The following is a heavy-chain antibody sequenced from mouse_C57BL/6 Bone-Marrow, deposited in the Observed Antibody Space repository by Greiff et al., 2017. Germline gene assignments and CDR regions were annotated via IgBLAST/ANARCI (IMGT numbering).Heavy chain of an antibody. CDR2: IYPGSGST. D-gene: IGHD2-5*01. CDR1: GYTFTSYW. V-gene: IGHV1-55*01. Sequence: QVQLQQPGAELVKPGASVKMSCKASGYTFTSYWITWVKQRPGQGLEWIGDIYPGSGSTNYNEKFKSMATLTVDTSSSTAYMQLSGLTSEDSAVYYCARPYYSNYWYFDVWGTGTTVTVSS. CDR3: ARPYYSNYWYFDV. J-gene: IGHJ1*03.